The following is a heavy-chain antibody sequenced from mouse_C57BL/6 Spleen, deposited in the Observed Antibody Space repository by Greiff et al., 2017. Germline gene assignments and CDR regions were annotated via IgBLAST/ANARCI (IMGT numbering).Heavy chain of an antibody. CDR1: GFTFSSYA. CDR3: TREGYDYGFAY. V-gene: IGHV5-9-1*02. CDR2: ISSGGDYI. Sequence: EVQGVESGEGLVKPGGSLKLSCAASGFTFSSYAMSWVRQTPEKRLEWVAYISSGGDYIYYADTVKGRFTISRDNARNTLYLQMSSLKSEDTAMYYCTREGYDYGFAYWGQGTLVTVSA. J-gene: IGHJ3*01. D-gene: IGHD2-4*01.